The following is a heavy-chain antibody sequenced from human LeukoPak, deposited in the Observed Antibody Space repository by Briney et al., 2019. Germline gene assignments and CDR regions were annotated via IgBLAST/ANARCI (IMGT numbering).Heavy chain of an antibody. D-gene: IGHD3-22*01. CDR1: VGTFSSYA. V-gene: IGHV1-69*04. Sequence: ASVKVSCKASVGTFSSYAISWVRQAPGQGLEWMGRIIPILGIANYAQKFQGRVTITADKSTSTAYMELSSLRSEDTAVYYCASITHTMIPYGMDVWGQGTTVTVSS. J-gene: IGHJ6*02. CDR3: ASITHTMIPYGMDV. CDR2: IIPILGIA.